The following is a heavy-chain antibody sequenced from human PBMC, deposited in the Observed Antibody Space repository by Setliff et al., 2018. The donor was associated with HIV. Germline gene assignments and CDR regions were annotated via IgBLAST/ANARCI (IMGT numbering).Heavy chain of an antibody. J-gene: IGHJ5*02. V-gene: IGHV3-23*01. CDR1: GFTFYTYV. CDR3: ARRPGLLRTGGWSDP. Sequence: GGSLRLSCAASGFTFYTYVMSWIRQAPGRGPEWVSAISARSDYSYAADSMKGRFTISRDNSKNTLYLQINSLRAEDTAVYYCARRPGLLRTGGWSDPWGQGTLVTVSS. CDR2: ISARSDYS. D-gene: IGHD2-15*01.